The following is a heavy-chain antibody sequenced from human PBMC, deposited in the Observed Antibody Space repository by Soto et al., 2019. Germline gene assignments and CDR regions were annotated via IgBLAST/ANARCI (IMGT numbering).Heavy chain of an antibody. CDR1: GFTVSSNY. CDR3: ARDRIMITFGGGDYDAFDI. CDR2: IYSGGST. V-gene: IGHV3-66*01. D-gene: IGHD3-16*01. Sequence: GGSLRLSCAASGFTVSSNYMSWVRQAPGKGLEWVSVIYSGGSTYYADSVKGSFTISRDNSKNTLYLQMNSLRAEDMAVYYCARDRIMITFGGGDYDAFDIWGQGTMVTVSS. J-gene: IGHJ3*02.